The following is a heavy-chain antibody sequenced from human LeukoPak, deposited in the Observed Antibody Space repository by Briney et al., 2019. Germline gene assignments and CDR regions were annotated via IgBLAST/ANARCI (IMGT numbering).Heavy chain of an antibody. CDR3: ASHSSSWYGFDY. Sequence: TGGSLRLSCAASGFTFSSYWMNWVRQAPGKGLEWVANIKQDGSEKYYVDSVKGRFTISRDNSKNTLYLQMNSLRAEDTAVYYCASHSSSWYGFDYWGQGTLVTVSS. V-gene: IGHV3-7*05. J-gene: IGHJ4*02. CDR2: IKQDGSEK. CDR1: GFTFSSYW. D-gene: IGHD6-13*01.